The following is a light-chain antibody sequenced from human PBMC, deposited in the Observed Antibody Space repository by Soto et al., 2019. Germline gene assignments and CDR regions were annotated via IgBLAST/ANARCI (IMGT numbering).Light chain of an antibody. CDR1: SSDVDSCNR. V-gene: IGLV2-18*02. J-gene: IGLJ1*01. Sequence: QSALTQPRSVSGSPGQSVTISCTGISSDVDSCNRVSWYQQPPGTAPKLMIYEVSNRPSGVPDRFSGSKSGNTASLTISGLQAEDEADYYCCSYAGSHTWVFGTGTKLTVL. CDR3: CSYAGSHTWV. CDR2: EVS.